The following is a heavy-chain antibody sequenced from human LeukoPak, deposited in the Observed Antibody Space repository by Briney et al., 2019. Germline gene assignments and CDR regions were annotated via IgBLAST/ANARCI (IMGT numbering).Heavy chain of an antibody. Sequence: GGSLRLSCAASGFTFSSYGMHWVRQAPGKGLEWVAFIRYDGSNKYYVDSVKGRFTISRDNSKDTLFLQMNSLRTEDTAVYYCARTYSGSFFTVSPFEYWGQGTLVTVSS. D-gene: IGHD1-26*01. CDR2: IRYDGSNK. CDR3: ARTYSGSFFTVSPFEY. V-gene: IGHV3-30*02. J-gene: IGHJ4*02. CDR1: GFTFSSYG.